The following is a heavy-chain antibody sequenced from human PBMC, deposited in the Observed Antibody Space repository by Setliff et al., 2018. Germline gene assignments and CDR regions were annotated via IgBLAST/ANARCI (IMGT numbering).Heavy chain of an antibody. V-gene: IGHV3-15*05. J-gene: IGHJ4*02. CDR1: GFTFTYAW. Sequence: GGSLRLSCAASGFTFTYAWMNWVRQAPGKGLEWVGRIKSDTEDEATDYAAPVKGRFSISQDDSKNILYLQMNSNRTEDTGIYYCTTGAAYAVVIARHWGQGTRVTAPQ. CDR2: IKSDTEDEAT. CDR3: TTGAAYAVVIARH. D-gene: IGHD2-21*01.